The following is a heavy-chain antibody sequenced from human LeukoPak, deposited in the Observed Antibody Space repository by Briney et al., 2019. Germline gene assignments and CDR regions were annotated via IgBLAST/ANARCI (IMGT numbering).Heavy chain of an antibody. CDR1: GGSISSGSYY. CDR3: ASYCSSTSCYFDY. J-gene: IGHJ4*02. V-gene: IGHV4-61*02. CDR2: IYTSGST. Sequence: SQTLSLTCTVSGGSISSGSYYWSWIRQPAGKGLEWIGRIYTSGSTNYNPSPKSRVTISVDTSKNQFSLKLSSVTAADTAVYYCASYCSSTSCYFDYWGQGTLVTVSS. D-gene: IGHD2-2*01.